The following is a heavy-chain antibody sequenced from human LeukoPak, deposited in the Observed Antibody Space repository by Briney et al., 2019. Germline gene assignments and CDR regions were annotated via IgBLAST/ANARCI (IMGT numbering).Heavy chain of an antibody. V-gene: IGHV3-30*02. CDR3: AKLLVPAARMYNWFDP. D-gene: IGHD2-2*01. CDR2: IRYDGSNK. CDR1: GFTFSSYG. Sequence: GGSLRLSCAASGFTFSSYGMHWVRQAPGKGLEWVAFIRYDGSNKYYADSVKGRFTISRDNSKNTLYLQMNSLRAEDTAVYYCAKLLVPAARMYNWFDPWGQGTLVTVS. J-gene: IGHJ5*02.